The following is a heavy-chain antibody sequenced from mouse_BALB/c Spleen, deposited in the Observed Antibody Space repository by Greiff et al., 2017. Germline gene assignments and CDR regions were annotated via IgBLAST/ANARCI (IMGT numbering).Heavy chain of an antibody. CDR2: IYPGDGST. CDR1: GYSITSDD. J-gene: IGHJ4*01. D-gene: IGHD2-4*01. Sequence: VQLQQSGPELVKPGPLVKITCKVSGYSITSDDINWVKQRPGQGLEWIGWIYPGDGSTKYNEKFKGKATLTADKSSSTANMQLSSLTSENSAVYFCARSSYYDYDEYYAMDYWGQGTSVTVSS. V-gene: IGHV1S56*01. CDR3: ARSSYYDYDEYYAMDY.